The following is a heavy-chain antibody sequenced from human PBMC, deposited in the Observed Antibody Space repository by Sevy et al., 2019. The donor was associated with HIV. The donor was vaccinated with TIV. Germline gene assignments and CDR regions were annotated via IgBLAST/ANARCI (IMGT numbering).Heavy chain of an antibody. CDR2: IIPIFGTA. D-gene: IGHD6-13*01. J-gene: IGHJ6*02. Sequence: ASVKVSCKASGGTFSSYAISWVRQAPGQGLEWMGGIIPIFGTANYAQKFQGRVTITADESTSTAYMELSSLRSEDTAVYYCARGREAAEHDLNYYYYYGMDVWGQGTTVTVSS. CDR3: ARGREAAEHDLNYYYYYGMDV. CDR1: GGTFSSYA. V-gene: IGHV1-69*13.